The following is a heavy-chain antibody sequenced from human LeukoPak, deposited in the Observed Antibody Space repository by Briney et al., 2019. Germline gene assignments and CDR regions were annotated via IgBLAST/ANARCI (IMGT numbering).Heavy chain of an antibody. J-gene: IGHJ4*02. V-gene: IGHV3-30*04. Sequence: GGSLRLSCAASGFTFSSYAMHRVRQAPGKGLEGVAVISYDGSNKYYADSVKGRFTISRDNSKSTLYLQMNSLRAEDTAVYYCAREADYSNFDYWGQGTLVTVSS. CDR3: AREADYSNFDY. CDR2: ISYDGSNK. CDR1: GFTFSSYA. D-gene: IGHD4-11*01.